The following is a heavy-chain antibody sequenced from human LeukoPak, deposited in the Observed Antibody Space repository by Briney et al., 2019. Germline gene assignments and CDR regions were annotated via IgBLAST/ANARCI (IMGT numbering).Heavy chain of an antibody. CDR1: GFTFSSYG. CDR2: MWYDGSNK. V-gene: IGHV3-33*01. D-gene: IGHD6-13*01. Sequence: PGRSLRLSCAASGFTFSSYGMHWVRQAPGKGLEWVAIMWYDGSNKYYTDSVKGRFTVSRDNSKNTLYLQMNSLRVEDTAVYYCARVLSSSWSGTVCDYWGQGTLVTVSS. CDR3: ARVLSSSWSGTVCDY. J-gene: IGHJ4*02.